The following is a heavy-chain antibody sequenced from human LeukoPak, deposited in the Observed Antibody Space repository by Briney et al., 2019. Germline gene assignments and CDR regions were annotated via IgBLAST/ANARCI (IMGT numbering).Heavy chain of an antibody. D-gene: IGHD1-26*01. V-gene: IGHV3-48*01. CDR3: ASFGSYSPFLGDY. J-gene: IGHJ4*02. Sequence: GGSLRLSCAASGFTFSSYSMNWVRRAPGKGLEWVSYISSSSSTIYYADSVKGRFTISRDNAKNSLYLQMNSLRAEDTAVYYCASFGSYSPFLGDYWGQGTLVTVSS. CDR1: GFTFSSYS. CDR2: ISSSSSTI.